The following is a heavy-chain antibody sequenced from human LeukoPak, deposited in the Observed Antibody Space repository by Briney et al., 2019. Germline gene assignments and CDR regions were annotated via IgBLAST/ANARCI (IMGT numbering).Heavy chain of an antibody. CDR2: IYYSGST. Sequence: SETLSLTCTVSGGSISSSSYYWGWIRQPPGKGLEWIGSIYYSGSTYYNPSLKSRVTISVDTSKNQFSLKLSSVTAADTAVYYCARVVSGFGDLDYWGQGTLVTVSS. J-gene: IGHJ4*02. CDR3: ARVVSGFGDLDY. CDR1: GGSISSSSYY. V-gene: IGHV4-39*01. D-gene: IGHD3-10*01.